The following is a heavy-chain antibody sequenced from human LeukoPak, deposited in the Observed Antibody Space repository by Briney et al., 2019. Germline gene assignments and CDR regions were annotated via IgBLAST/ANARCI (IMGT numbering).Heavy chain of an antibody. CDR2: IRYDGSNK. CDR1: GFTFSSYG. Sequence: GGSLRLSCAASGFTFSSYGMHWVRQAPGKGLEWVAFIRYDGSNKYYADSVKGRFTISRDNSKNTLYLQMNSLRAEDTAVYYCATPRYYYDSSGYPPPDYWGQGTLVTVSS. J-gene: IGHJ4*02. CDR3: ATPRYYYDSSGYPPPDY. D-gene: IGHD3-22*01. V-gene: IGHV3-30*02.